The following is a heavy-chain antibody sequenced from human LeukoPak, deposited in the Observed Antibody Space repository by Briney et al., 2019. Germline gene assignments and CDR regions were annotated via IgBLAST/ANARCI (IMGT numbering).Heavy chain of an antibody. Sequence: GSLRLSCAAAGFTFSDYAMHWVRQAPGKGLEWVAVISKDGSDKYYPGSVRGRFTISRDNSKNTIYLQMDSLSAEDTAIYYCARDYWWNYDYWGQGTLVTVSS. CDR1: GFTFSDYA. J-gene: IGHJ4*02. CDR2: ISKDGSDK. D-gene: IGHD1-7*01. CDR3: ARDYWWNYDY. V-gene: IGHV3-30-3*01.